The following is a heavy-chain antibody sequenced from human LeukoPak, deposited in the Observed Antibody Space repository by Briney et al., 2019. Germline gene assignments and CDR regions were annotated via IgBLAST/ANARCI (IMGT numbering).Heavy chain of an antibody. Sequence: GGALRLSCAASGFTFTDAWMAWVRQAPGKGLEWVGHIKSDSAGGTTDYAAPVKGRFTISRDDSRNTLSLQMNSLQTEDTAVYYCTTEFWGSYNNWGQGTLVTVSS. V-gene: IGHV3-15*01. CDR1: GFTFTDAW. CDR2: IKSDSAGGTT. J-gene: IGHJ4*02. D-gene: IGHD1-14*01. CDR3: TTEFWGSYNN.